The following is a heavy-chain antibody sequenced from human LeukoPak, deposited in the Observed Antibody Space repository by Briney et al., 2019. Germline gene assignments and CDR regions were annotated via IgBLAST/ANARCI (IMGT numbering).Heavy chain of an antibody. CDR1: GASVSSHY. V-gene: IGHV4-59*02. CDR3: ATIKHGQIFGYFDF. D-gene: IGHD3-16*01. J-gene: IGHJ4*02. Sequence: SETRSLTCTVSGASVSSHYWSWLRQPPGKGLEWIGYVIDSVRTKDNPSLQSRLTLSADTSKNEFSLRLSSVTAADTAVYYCATIKHGQIFGYFDFWGQGIKVTVSS. CDR2: VIDSVRT.